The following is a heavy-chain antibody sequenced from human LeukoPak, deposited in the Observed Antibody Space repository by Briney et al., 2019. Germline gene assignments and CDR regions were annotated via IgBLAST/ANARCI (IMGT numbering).Heavy chain of an antibody. D-gene: IGHD3-10*01. CDR1: GFPFSESA. J-gene: IGHJ4*02. CDR2: IGGDFRT. Sequence: GGSLRLSCAVSGFPFSESAMTWVRQAPGKGLECVSGIGGDFRTHYADSVKGRFTISKDTSKNTLYLQMNSLRAEDTAVYYCAKQQYGSGSYYQPFWGQGTLVTVSS. CDR3: AKQQYGSGSYYQPF. V-gene: IGHV3-23*01.